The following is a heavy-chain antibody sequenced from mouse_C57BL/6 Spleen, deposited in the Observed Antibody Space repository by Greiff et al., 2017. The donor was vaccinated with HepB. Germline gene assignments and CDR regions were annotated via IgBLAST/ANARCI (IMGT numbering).Heavy chain of an antibody. V-gene: IGHV1-26*01. CDR3: ARVITTVVGDY. CDR1: GYTFTDYY. Sequence: VQLQQSGPELVKPGASVKISCKASGYTFTDYYMNWVKQSHGKSLEWIGDINPNNGGTSYNQKFKGKATLTVDKSSSTAYMELRSLTSEDSAVYYCARVITTVVGDYWGQGTTLTVSS. D-gene: IGHD1-1*01. CDR2: INPNNGGT. J-gene: IGHJ2*01.